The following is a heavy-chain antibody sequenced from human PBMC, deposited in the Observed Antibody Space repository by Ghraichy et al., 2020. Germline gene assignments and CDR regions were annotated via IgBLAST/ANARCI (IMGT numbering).Heavy chain of an antibody. CDR1: GFTFSSYA. Sequence: GRSLRLSCAASGFTFSSYAMSWVRQAPGKGLEWVSAISGSGGSTYYADSVKGRFTISRDNSKNTLYLQMNSLRAEDTAVYYCAKDLAAGTEYYYYYGMDVWGQGTTVTVSS. J-gene: IGHJ6*02. CDR2: ISGSGGST. V-gene: IGHV3-23*01. D-gene: IGHD6-13*01. CDR3: AKDLAAGTEYYYYYGMDV.